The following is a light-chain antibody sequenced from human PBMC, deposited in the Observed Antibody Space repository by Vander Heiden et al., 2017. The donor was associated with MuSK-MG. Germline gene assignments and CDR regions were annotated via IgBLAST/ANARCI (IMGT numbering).Light chain of an antibody. Sequence: QSVLTQPPSVSGAPGQRVTISCTGSTSNIGSGYDLHWYQQLPGTAPKLLIFGNSNRPSGVPDRFSGSKSGTSASLAITGLQAEDEADYYCQSYDSSLSGYVVFGGGTKLTVL. J-gene: IGLJ2*01. CDR1: TSNIGSGYD. CDR2: GNS. V-gene: IGLV1-40*01. CDR3: QSYDSSLSGYVV.